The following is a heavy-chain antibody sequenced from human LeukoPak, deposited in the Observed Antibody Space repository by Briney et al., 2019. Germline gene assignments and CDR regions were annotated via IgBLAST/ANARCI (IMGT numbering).Heavy chain of an antibody. CDR3: ARGYSSSWHSNVYFDY. V-gene: IGHV1-8*01. CDR2: MNPNSGNT. CDR1: GYTFTSYD. D-gene: IGHD6-13*01. Sequence: ASVKVSCKASGYTFTSYDINWVRQATGQGLEWMGWMNPNSGNTGYAQKFQGRVIMSRNTSISTAYMELSSLKSEDTAVYYCARGYSSSWHSNVYFDYWGQGTLVTVSS. J-gene: IGHJ4*02.